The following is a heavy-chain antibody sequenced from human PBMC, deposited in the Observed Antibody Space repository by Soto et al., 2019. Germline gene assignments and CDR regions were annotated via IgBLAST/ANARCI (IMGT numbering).Heavy chain of an antibody. CDR3: ARDLGDNDAFDI. V-gene: IGHV1-69*04. CDR1: GGTFSSYT. Sequence: KVSCKASGGTFSSYTISWVRQAPGQGLEWMGRIIPILGIANYAQKFQGRVTITADKSTSTAYMELSSLRSEDTAVYYCARDLGDNDAFDIWGRGTMVTVSS. D-gene: IGHD3-3*01. J-gene: IGHJ3*02. CDR2: IIPILGIA.